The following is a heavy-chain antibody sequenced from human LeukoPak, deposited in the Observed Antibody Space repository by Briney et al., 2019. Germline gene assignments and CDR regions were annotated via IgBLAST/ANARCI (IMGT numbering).Heavy chain of an antibody. J-gene: IGHJ4*02. CDR2: ITWSNGEI. CDR1: GFTFTTYG. D-gene: IGHD6-19*01. CDR3: AKSLRNGSGWASDY. Sequence: PGGSLRLSCTASGFTFTTYGLHWVRQAPGKGLEWVSGITWSNGEIAYADSVKGRFTISRDNAKMYLQMNSLRTEDTAVYYCAKSLRNGSGWASDYWGQGTLVTVSS. V-gene: IGHV3-9*01.